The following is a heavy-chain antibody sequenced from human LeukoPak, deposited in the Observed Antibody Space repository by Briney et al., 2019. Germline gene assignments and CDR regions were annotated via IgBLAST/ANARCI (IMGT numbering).Heavy chain of an antibody. J-gene: IGHJ4*02. CDR1: GGTFSSYA. D-gene: IGHD3-10*01. V-gene: IGHV1-69*04. CDR3: ARDSGYYGSGSSFDY. CDR2: IIPIPGIA. Sequence: ASVKVSCKASGGTFSSYAISWVRQAPGQVLEWMGRIIPIPGIANYAQKFQGRVTITADKSTSTAYMELSSLRSEDTAVYYCARDSGYYGSGSSFDYWGQGTLVTVSS.